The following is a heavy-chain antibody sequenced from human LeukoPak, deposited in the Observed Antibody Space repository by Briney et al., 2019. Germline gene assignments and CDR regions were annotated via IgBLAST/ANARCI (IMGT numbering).Heavy chain of an antibody. Sequence: SETLSLTCAVYGGSFSGYYWSWIRQPPGKGLEWIGEINHSGSTNYNPSLKSRVTISVDTSKNQFSLTLSSVTAADTAVYYCARRTVTTTRPVYYYYYMDVWGKGTTVTVSS. V-gene: IGHV4-34*01. CDR3: ARRTVTTTRPVYYYYYMDV. CDR2: INHSGST. J-gene: IGHJ6*03. D-gene: IGHD4-17*01. CDR1: GGSFSGYY.